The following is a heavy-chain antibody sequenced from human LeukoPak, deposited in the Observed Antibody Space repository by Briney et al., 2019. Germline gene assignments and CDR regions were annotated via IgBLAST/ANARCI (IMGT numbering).Heavy chain of an antibody. CDR1: GFTFSSYA. V-gene: IGHV3-30*04. J-gene: IGHJ4*02. CDR2: ISYDGSNK. Sequence: PGGSLRLSCAASGFTFSSYAMHWVRQAPGKGLEWVAVISYDGSNKYYADSVKGRFTISRDNSKNTLYLQMNSLIAEDTAVYYCARGSLMVRGAHFDYWGQGTLVTVSS. D-gene: IGHD3-10*01. CDR3: ARGSLMVRGAHFDY.